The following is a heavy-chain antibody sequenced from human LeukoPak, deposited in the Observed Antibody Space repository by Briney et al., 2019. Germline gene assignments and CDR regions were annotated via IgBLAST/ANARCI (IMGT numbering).Heavy chain of an antibody. CDR1: RFTFSIFG. CDR2: ISSDGTNK. CDR3: RAATRYLDYYYDY. Sequence: PGGSLRLSCAASRFTFSIFGMHWVRQGPGKGLEWIAVISSDGTNKYYADSVRGRFTISRDNSKDTLYLQMSSLRIEDTAIYYCRAATRYLDYYYDYWGQGTLVTVSS. V-gene: IGHV3-30*03. D-gene: IGHD3-22*01. J-gene: IGHJ4*02.